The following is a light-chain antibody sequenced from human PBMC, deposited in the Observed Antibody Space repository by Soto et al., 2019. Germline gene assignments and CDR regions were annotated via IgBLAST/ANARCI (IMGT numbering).Light chain of an antibody. J-gene: IGKJ1*01. V-gene: IGKV3-15*01. Sequence: EILMTQSPATLSLSPGERATLSCRASQSVSTNLAWYQQRPGQPPRLLIYGASTRATGVPARFSGSGSGTEFTLTISSLQSEDFAVYFCQQNNKWPWTFGPGTKVQVK. CDR1: QSVSTN. CDR3: QQNNKWPWT. CDR2: GAS.